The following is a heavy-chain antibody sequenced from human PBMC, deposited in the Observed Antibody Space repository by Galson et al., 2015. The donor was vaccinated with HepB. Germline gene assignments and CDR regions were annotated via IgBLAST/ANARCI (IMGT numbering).Heavy chain of an antibody. D-gene: IGHD3-3*01. CDR3: VKDSHYDFWQGSLFEL. V-gene: IGHV3-23*01. Sequence: ALRLSCAASGFAFGSHTMIWVRQAPGRGLECVSAISGHAEKIYYAESLKGRFTISRDNYKSTVYLQISGLRVDDTAVYYCVKDSHYDFWQGSLFELWGQGTPVTVAS. CDR1: GFAFGSHT. J-gene: IGHJ4*02. CDR2: ISGHAEKI.